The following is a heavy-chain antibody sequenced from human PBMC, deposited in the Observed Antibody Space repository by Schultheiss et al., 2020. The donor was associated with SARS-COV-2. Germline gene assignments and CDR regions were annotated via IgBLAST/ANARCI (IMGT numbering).Heavy chain of an antibody. V-gene: IGHV4-61*05. D-gene: IGHD5-18*01. CDR2: IYYSGST. CDR1: GGSISSSSYY. J-gene: IGHJ6*02. CDR3: ARWRGYGNGLDV. Sequence: SQTLSLTCTVSGGSISSSSYYWGWIRQPPGKGLEWIGYIYYSGSTNYNPSLKSRVTISVDTSKNQFSLKLSSVTAADTAVYYCARWRGYGNGLDVWGQGTTVTVSS.